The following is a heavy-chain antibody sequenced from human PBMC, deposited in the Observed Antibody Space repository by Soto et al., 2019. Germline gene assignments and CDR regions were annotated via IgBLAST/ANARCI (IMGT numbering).Heavy chain of an antibody. CDR1: GYTFTSCC. Sequence: ASVNVSCKASGYTFTSCCMSWGRQAPGQGLEWMGWISAYNGNTNYAQKLQGRVAMTTDTSTSTAYMELRSLRSDDTAVYYCASSYGSGKDWFDPWGQGTLVTVSS. V-gene: IGHV1-18*01. CDR2: ISAYNGNT. D-gene: IGHD3-10*01. CDR3: ASSYGSGKDWFDP. J-gene: IGHJ5*02.